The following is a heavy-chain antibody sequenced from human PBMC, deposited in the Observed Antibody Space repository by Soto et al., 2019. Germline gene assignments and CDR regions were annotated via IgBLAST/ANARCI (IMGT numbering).Heavy chain of an antibody. V-gene: IGHV4-39*01. D-gene: IGHD3-3*01. CDR3: ARLLDRRDGYKRWFDP. CDR2: IYYSGST. Sequence: PXXTLSLPCTVSGGSIRSSSYYWGFIRQPPGKGLEWIGSIYYSGSTYYNPSLKSRVTISVDTSKNQFSLKLSSVTAAHTAVYYCARLLDRRDGYKRWFDPWGQGTLVTVSS. J-gene: IGHJ5*02. CDR1: GGSIRSSSYY.